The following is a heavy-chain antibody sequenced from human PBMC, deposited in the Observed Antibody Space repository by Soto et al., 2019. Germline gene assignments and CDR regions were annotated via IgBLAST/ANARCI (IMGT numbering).Heavy chain of an antibody. CDR2: IYYSGST. D-gene: IGHD3-22*01. V-gene: IGHV4-39*01. CDR3: ARQETYYYDSSGYYPNWFDP. J-gene: IGHJ5*02. Sequence: SETLSLTCTVSGGSISSSSYYWGWIRQPPGKGLEWIGSIYYSGSTYYNPSLKSRVTISVDTSKNQFSLKLSSVTAADTAVYYCARQETYYYDSSGYYPNWFDPWGQGTLVTVSS. CDR1: GGSISSSSYY.